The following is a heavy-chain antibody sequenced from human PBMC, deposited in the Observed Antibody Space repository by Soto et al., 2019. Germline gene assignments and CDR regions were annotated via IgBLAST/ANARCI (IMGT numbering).Heavy chain of an antibody. D-gene: IGHD3-9*01. J-gene: IGHJ4*02. CDR2: IYWDDDK. Sequence: QITLKESGPTLVKPTQTLTLTCTFSGFSFTTDGMGVGWIRQPPGKALEWLALIYWDDDKRYSPSLKSRLTITKDASRHQVVLTLTNMDPADTATYYFAHLYFAASRTRYYFDYWCQGTLVTVSS. V-gene: IGHV2-5*02. CDR3: AHLYFAASRTRYYFDY. CDR1: GFSFTTDGMG.